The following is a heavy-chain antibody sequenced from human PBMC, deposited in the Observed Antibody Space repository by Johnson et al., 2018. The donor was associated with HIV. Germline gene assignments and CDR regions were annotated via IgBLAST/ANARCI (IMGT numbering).Heavy chain of an antibody. CDR3: AKGLSAWSYDVFDM. CDR1: GFTFSSYW. V-gene: IGHV3-7*02. J-gene: IGHJ3*02. Sequence: VQLVESGGGLVQPGGSLRLSCVVSGFTFSSYWMSWVRQAPGKGLEWVANIKQDGSEKYYVDSVKGRFTISRDNAKNTLYVEMNSLRVEDTAVYYCAKGLSAWSYDVFDMWGQGTMVTVSS. D-gene: IGHD6-19*01. CDR2: IKQDGSEK.